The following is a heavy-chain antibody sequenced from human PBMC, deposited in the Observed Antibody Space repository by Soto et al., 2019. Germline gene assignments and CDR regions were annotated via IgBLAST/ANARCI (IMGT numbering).Heavy chain of an antibody. D-gene: IGHD4-4*01. V-gene: IGHV1-69*13. CDR1: GGTFSSYA. CDR2: IIPIFGTA. Sequence: SLKVSCKASGGTFSSYAISWVRQAPGQGLEWMGGIIPIFGTANYAQKFQGRVTITADESTSTAYMELSSLRSEDTAVYYCARSKIARDWFDPWGQGTLVTVSS. CDR3: ARSKIARDWFDP. J-gene: IGHJ5*02.